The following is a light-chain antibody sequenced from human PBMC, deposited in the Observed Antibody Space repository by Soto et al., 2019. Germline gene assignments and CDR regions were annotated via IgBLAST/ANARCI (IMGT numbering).Light chain of an antibody. J-gene: IGKJ3*01. CDR1: HSVRSN. CDR3: QQHDTWPLT. CDR2: GAS. Sequence: EIVLTQSLATFCVSPLERLTLXVRASHSVRSNLAWYQQKPGQAPRLLIYGASTRATGIPARFSGSGSGTEFTLTISSLEPEDFAVYYCQQHDTWPLTFGQGTKVDIK. V-gene: IGKV3-15*01.